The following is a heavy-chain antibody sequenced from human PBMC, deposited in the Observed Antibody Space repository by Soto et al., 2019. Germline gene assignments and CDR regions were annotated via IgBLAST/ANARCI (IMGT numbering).Heavy chain of an antibody. CDR1: GFTFSSYG. CDR2: IWYDGSNK. V-gene: IGHV3-33*01. D-gene: IGHD2-2*03. J-gene: IGHJ6*02. CDR3: ARDLGIVLVPAVTSYGMDV. Sequence: QVQLVESGGGVVQPGRSLRLSCAASGFTFSSYGMHWVRQAPGKGLEWVAVIWYDGSNKYYADSVKGRFTISRDNSKNTLYLQMNSLRAEDTAVYYCARDLGIVLVPAVTSYGMDVWGQGTTVTVSS.